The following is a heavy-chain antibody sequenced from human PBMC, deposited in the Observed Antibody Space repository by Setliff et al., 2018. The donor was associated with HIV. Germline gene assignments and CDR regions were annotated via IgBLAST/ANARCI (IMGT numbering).Heavy chain of an antibody. CDR2: IWYDGSNK. Sequence: GGSLRLSCAASGFTFSSYGMHWVRQAPGKGLEWVAVIWYDGSNKYYADSVKGRFTISRDNSKNTLYLQMNSLRAEDTAVYYCARSRTGEYSSGWLNWFDPWGQGTLVTVSS. J-gene: IGHJ5*02. D-gene: IGHD6-19*01. CDR1: GFTFSSYG. V-gene: IGHV3-33*01. CDR3: ARSRTGEYSSGWLNWFDP.